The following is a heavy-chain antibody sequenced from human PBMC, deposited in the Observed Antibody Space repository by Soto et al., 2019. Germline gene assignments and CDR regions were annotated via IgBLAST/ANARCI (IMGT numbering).Heavy chain of an antibody. V-gene: IGHV4-39*07. J-gene: IGHJ4*02. Sequence: PSETLSLTCTGSSGSISSDDFYWSWIRQPPGTGLEWIGEINHSGSTNYNPSLKSRVTISVDTSKNQFSLKLTSVTAADTAVYYCARDKITGLFDYWGQGTLVTVSS. CDR3: ARDKITGLFDY. CDR1: SGSISSDDFY. CDR2: INHSGST. D-gene: IGHD2-8*02.